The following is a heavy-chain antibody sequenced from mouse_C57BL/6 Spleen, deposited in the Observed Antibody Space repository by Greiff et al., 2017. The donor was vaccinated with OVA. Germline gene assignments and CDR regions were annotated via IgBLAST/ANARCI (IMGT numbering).Heavy chain of an antibody. CDR1: GFTFSDYG. CDR2: ISSGSSTI. J-gene: IGHJ3*01. CDR3: ARPGSYGSNLGFAY. Sequence: EVMLVESGGGLVKPGGSLKLSCAASGFTFSDYGMHWVRQAPEKGLEWVAYISSGSSTIYYADTVKGRFTISRDNAKNTLFLQMTSLRSEDTAMYYCARPGSYGSNLGFAYWGQGTLVTVSA. D-gene: IGHD1-1*01. V-gene: IGHV5-17*01.